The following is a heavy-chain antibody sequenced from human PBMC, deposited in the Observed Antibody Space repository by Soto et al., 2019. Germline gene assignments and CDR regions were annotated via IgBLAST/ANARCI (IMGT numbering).Heavy chain of an antibody. Sequence: WSLRLSCAASGFTFSSYGMHWVRQAPGKGLEWVAVIWYDGSNKYYADSVKGRFTISRDNSKNTLYLQMNSLRAEDTAVYYCARGSIAAAGTWLDWFDPWGQGTLVTVSS. V-gene: IGHV3-33*01. CDR3: ARGSIAAAGTWLDWFDP. CDR2: IWYDGSNK. J-gene: IGHJ5*02. D-gene: IGHD6-13*01. CDR1: GFTFSSYG.